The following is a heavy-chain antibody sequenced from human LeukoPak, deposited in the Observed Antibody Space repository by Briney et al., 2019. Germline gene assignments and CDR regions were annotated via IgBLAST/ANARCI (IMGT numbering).Heavy chain of an antibody. CDR2: ISGNGFNT. V-gene: IGHV3-64*01. Sequence: GGSLRLSCAASGFSFSSYAMYWVRQAPGKGLEYVSAISGNGFNTNSANSVKGRFTISRDNSNGTLYLQMGSLSVDDTAVYYCARGISFSSSCPFDSWGQGTVVTV. CDR3: ARGISFSSSCPFDS. J-gene: IGHJ4*02. CDR1: GFSFSSYA. D-gene: IGHD2-2*01.